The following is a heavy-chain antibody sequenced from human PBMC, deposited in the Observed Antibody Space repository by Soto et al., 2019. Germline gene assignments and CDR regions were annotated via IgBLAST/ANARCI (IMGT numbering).Heavy chain of an antibody. J-gene: IGHJ4*02. V-gene: IGHV4-59*01. CDR2: IYYSGST. Sequence: SQTLSLTCTVAGGSISSYYWSWIRQPPGKGLEWIGYIYYSGSTNYNPSLKSRVTISVDTSKNQFSLKLSSLRSEDTAVYYCARGGIAVDGLIDYWGEGTLVTVSS. CDR3: ARGGIAVDGLIDY. D-gene: IGHD6-13*01. CDR1: GGSISSYY.